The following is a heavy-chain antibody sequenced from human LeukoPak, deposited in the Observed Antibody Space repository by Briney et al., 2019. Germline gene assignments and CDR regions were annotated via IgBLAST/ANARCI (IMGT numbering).Heavy chain of an antibody. J-gene: IGHJ4*02. CDR2: YNPSGRGT. CDR3: ARGNYASGGF. V-gene: IGHV1-2*02. CDR1: GYTFINYY. Sequence: ASVKVSCKASGYTFINYYIHWVRQAPGQRLEWIGWYNPSGRGTNYAQNCQRRRTMTRDTSMRTAYIELSSLRSDDTAVYYCARGNYASGGFWGQGTLVSVSS. D-gene: IGHD3-16*01.